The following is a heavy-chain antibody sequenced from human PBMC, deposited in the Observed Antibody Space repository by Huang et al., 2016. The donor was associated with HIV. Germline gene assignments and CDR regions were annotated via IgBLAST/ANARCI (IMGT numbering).Heavy chain of an antibody. CDR3: ARDKEAGTPFFDP. V-gene: IGHV1-3*01. CDR1: GFNFLTYA. J-gene: IGHJ5*02. Sequence: QVQLVQSGAEVEMPGDSVNLSCKASGFNFLTYAVHWVRQAPGQRLEWMGCINGDGLTKYSQKFQGRVTNTRDRSASTVYVDFKSLTYEDTAVYYCARDKEAGTPFFDPWGQGTLVTVSS. CDR2: INGDGLT. D-gene: IGHD6-19*01.